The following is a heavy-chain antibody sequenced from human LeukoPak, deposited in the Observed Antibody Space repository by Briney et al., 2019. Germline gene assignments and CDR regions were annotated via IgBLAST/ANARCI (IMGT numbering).Heavy chain of an antibody. D-gene: IGHD6-19*01. CDR2: ISGGGDST. Sequence: PGGTLRLSCAASGFTFSSYGMSWVRQDPGKGLEWVSAISGGGDSTYYADSVKGRFTISRDNSKNTLYLQMNSLRAEDTAVYYCAKVHSSGWPLYYYYYMDVWGKGTTVTISS. CDR3: AKVHSSGWPLYYYYYMDV. V-gene: IGHV3-23*01. J-gene: IGHJ6*03. CDR1: GFTFSSYG.